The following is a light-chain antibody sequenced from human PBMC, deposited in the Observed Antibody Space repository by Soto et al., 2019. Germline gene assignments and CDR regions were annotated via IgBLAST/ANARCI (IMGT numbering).Light chain of an antibody. J-gene: IGKJ1*01. CDR3: MQGRHLAWT. CDR1: QSLENSDGKTY. CDR2: EVS. Sequence: DVVVTQSPLSLPVTLGQSASISCRSSQSLENSDGKTYLSWFKQRPGQSPRRLISEVSKRDSGVPGRIRGSGLGTDFTLHISSVEAEDVGVYYCMQGRHLAWTFGQGTRVEIK. V-gene: IGKV2-30*01.